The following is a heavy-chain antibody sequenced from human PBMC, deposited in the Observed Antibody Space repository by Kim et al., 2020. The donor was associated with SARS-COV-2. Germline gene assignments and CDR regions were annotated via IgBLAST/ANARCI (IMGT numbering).Heavy chain of an antibody. CDR3: ARVTIFGVVTYGMDV. Sequence: ASVKVSCKASGYTFTSYGISWVRQAPGQGLEWMGWISAYNGNTNYAQKLQGRVTMTTDTSTSIANMELRRLRSDDTAVYYCARVTIFGVVTYGMDVWGQGTTVTVSS. CDR2: ISAYNGNT. CDR1: GYTFTSYG. D-gene: IGHD3-3*01. V-gene: IGHV1-18*04. J-gene: IGHJ6*02.